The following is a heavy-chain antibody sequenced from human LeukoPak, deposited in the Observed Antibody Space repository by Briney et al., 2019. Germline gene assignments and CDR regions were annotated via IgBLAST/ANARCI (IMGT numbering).Heavy chain of an antibody. CDR2: IYYSGST. D-gene: IGHD4-23*01. CDR1: GGSISSYY. V-gene: IGHV4-59*01. CDR3: ARDNYGGDYFDY. J-gene: IGHJ4*02. Sequence: PSETLSLTCTVSGGSISSYYWSWIRQPPGKGVEWIGYIYYSGSTNHNPSLKSRVTISVDSSKNQFSLKLSSVTAADTAVYYCARDNYGGDYFDYWGQGTLVTVSS.